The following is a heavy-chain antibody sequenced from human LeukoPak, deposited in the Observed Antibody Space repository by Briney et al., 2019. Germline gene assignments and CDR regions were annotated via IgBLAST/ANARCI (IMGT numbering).Heavy chain of an antibody. CDR1: GDSISSSSYY. D-gene: IGHD4-11*01. CDR2: IYYSGST. CDR3: ARTAYSNYVIDY. V-gene: IGHV4-39*01. J-gene: IGHJ4*02. Sequence: SETLSLACTVSGDSISSSSYYWGWIRQPPGKGLEWIGSIYYSGSTYYNPSLKSRVTISVDTSKNQFSLKLSSVTAADTAVYYCARTAYSNYVIDYWGQGTLVTVSS.